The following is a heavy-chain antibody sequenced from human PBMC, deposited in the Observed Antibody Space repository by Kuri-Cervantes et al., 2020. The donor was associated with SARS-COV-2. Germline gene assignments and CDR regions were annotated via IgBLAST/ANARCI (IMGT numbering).Heavy chain of an antibody. Sequence: GESLKISCAASGFTFSSYGMHWVRQAPGKGLEWVAVISYDGSNKYYADSVKGRFTISRDNSKNTLYLQMNSLRAEDTAVYYCARDFDWSSTQDGYMDVWGKGTTVTVSS. J-gene: IGHJ6*03. V-gene: IGHV3-30*03. D-gene: IGHD3-9*01. CDR3: ARDFDWSSTQDGYMDV. CDR2: ISYDGSNK. CDR1: GFTFSSYG.